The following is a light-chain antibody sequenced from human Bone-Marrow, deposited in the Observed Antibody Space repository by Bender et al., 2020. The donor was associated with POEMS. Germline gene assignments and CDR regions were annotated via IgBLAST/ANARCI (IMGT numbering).Light chain of an antibody. J-gene: IGLJ1*01. CDR1: STNIGLYNY. CDR2: EVT. V-gene: IGLV2-8*02. Sequence: QSALTQPPSASRSPGLSVTISCTGTSTNIGLYNYVAWYQQYPGKAPKLIIYEVTKRPSGVSDRFSGSKSGNTASMTISGLQADDEADYFCTSYRSRNTYVFGTGTKVTIL. CDR3: TSYRSRNTYV.